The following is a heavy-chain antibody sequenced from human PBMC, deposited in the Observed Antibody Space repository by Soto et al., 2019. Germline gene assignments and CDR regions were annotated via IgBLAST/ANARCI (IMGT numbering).Heavy chain of an antibody. D-gene: IGHD6-13*01. Sequence: ASVKVSCKASGHTFTSYGISWVRQAPGQGLEWMGWISAYNGNTNYAQKLQGRVTMTTDTSTSTAYMELRSLRSDDTAVYYCARDFSYSSSWYSTTYNWFDPWGQGTLVTVSS. CDR1: GHTFTSYG. J-gene: IGHJ5*02. CDR3: ARDFSYSSSWYSTTYNWFDP. CDR2: ISAYNGNT. V-gene: IGHV1-18*04.